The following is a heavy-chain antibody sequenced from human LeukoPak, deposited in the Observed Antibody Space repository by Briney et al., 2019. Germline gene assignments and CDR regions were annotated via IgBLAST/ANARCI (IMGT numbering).Heavy chain of an antibody. Sequence: GRSLRLSCAASGFTFSSYAMHWVRQTPGKGLQWVAAISYDGSSKYYGDSVKGRFNISRDNSKNTLSLQMNSLGPEDTAVYFCARERSNNRHSYYDMDVWGQGTTVTVSS. D-gene: IGHD1/OR15-1a*01. CDR2: ISYDGSSK. CDR1: GFTFSSYA. J-gene: IGHJ6*02. CDR3: ARERSNNRHSYYDMDV. V-gene: IGHV3-30-3*01.